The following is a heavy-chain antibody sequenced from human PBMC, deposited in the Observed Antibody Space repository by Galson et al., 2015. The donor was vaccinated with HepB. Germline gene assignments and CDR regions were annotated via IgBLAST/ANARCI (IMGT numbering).Heavy chain of an antibody. D-gene: IGHD3-16*02. CDR3: ARSDWGTYRYRSDYYFDH. J-gene: IGHJ4*02. CDR2: IHFSGNS. V-gene: IGHV4-59*12. Sequence: SETLSLTCTVSGGSITHNQWSWIRQPPGKGPEWIGDIHFSGNSYYNPSLKSRATISSDTSKNQFSLKLTSVTAADTAVYYCARSDWGTYRYRSDYYFDHWGQGTLVTVSS. CDR1: GGSITHNQ.